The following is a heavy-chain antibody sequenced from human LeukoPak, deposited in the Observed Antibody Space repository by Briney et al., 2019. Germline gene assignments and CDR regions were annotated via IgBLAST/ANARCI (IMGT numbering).Heavy chain of an antibody. D-gene: IGHD6-19*01. V-gene: IGHV1-2*02. CDR2: INPNSGGT. CDR1: GYTFAGYN. J-gene: IGHJ4*02. CDR3: AREEGSGCYDS. Sequence: ATVYVSCTTAGYTFAGYNIDWVRQAPGQGHEWMGWINPNSGGTNYAQKFQGRVTMTRDTSITTAYMELSRLRSDDTAVYYCAREEGSGCYDSWGQGTRLSVSS.